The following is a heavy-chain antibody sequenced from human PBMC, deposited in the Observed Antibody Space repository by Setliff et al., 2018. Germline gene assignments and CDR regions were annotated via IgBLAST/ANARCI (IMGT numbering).Heavy chain of an antibody. J-gene: IGHJ4*01. CDR1: GASISSGNDF. Sequence: PSETLSLTCSVSGASISSGNDFWNWIRQPAGKGLEWIGNIYTNGGTDYSPSLRSRVTISLGTSKNQFSLQLTSVTAADTAIYYCARSDDNFQYPDYWGQGTLVTAPQ. V-gene: IGHV4-61*09. CDR3: ARSDDNFQYPDY. D-gene: IGHD1-1*01. CDR2: IYTNGGT.